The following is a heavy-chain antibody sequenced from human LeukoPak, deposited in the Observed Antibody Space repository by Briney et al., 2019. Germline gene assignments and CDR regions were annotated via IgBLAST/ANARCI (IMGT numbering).Heavy chain of an antibody. J-gene: IGHJ3*02. CDR3: ARPHIVVVTAILSAALDI. CDR1: GFTFNTHG. CDR2: ISYDGSNK. D-gene: IGHD2-21*02. V-gene: IGHV3-30*19. Sequence: GGSLRLSCVASGFTFNTHGMHWVRQAPGKGLEWVAVISYDGSNKYYADSVKGRFTISRDNSKNTLYLQMNSLRAEDTAVYYCARPHIVVVTAILSAALDIWGQGTMVTVSS.